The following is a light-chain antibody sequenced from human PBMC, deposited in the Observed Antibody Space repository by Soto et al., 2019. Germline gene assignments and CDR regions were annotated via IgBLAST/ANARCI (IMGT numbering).Light chain of an antibody. V-gene: IGKV3-20*01. Sequence: EIVLTQSPGTLSLSPGERATLSCRASQSVSSSYLAWYQQKPGQAPRLLIYGASSRATGIPDRFSGSGSGTYFTLTISTLEPQDFAVYYCQQYGSAPRVNFGGGTKVEIK. CDR1: QSVSSSY. J-gene: IGKJ4*01. CDR2: GAS. CDR3: QQYGSAPRVN.